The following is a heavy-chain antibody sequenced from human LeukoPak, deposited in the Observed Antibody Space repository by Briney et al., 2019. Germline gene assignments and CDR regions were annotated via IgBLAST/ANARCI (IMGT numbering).Heavy chain of an antibody. D-gene: IGHD5-24*01. CDR1: GFTFSSYS. Sequence: GGSPRLSCAASGFTFSSYSMNWVRQAPGKGLEWVANIKQDGSEKYYVDSVKGRFTISRDNAKNSLYLQMNSLRAEDTAVYYCARRITPIDYWGQGTLVTVSS. CDR3: ARRITPIDY. V-gene: IGHV3-7*01. J-gene: IGHJ4*02. CDR2: IKQDGSEK.